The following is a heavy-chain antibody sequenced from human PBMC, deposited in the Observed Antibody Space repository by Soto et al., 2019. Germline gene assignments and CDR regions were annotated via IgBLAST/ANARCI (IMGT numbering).Heavy chain of an antibody. Sequence: SETLSLTCAVSGGSISSVGYSWSWIRQPPGKGLELIGYIYHSGSTYYNPSLKSRVTISVDRSKNQFSLKLSSVTAADTAVYYCARLYYYDSREFAFDXWGQGTMVTVS. CDR3: ARLYYYDSREFAFDX. J-gene: IGHJ3*02. D-gene: IGHD3-22*01. CDR2: IYHSGST. V-gene: IGHV4-30-2*01. CDR1: GGSISSVGYS.